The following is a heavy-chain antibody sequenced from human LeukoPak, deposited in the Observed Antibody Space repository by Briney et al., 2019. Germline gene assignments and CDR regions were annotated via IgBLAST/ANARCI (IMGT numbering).Heavy chain of an antibody. CDR3: ARDLRGWTRRWFDP. CDR2: IIPIFGTA. J-gene: IGHJ5*02. V-gene: IGHV1-69*06. Sequence: ASVKVSCKASGGTFSSYAISWVRQAPGQGLEWMGGIIPIFGTANYAQKFQGRVTITADKSTSTAYMELSSLRSEDTAVYYCARDLRGWTRRWFDPWGQGTLVTVSS. CDR1: GGTFSSYA. D-gene: IGHD6-19*01.